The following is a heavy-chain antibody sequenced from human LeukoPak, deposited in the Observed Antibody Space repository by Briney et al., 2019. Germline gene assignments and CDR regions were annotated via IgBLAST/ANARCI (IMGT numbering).Heavy chain of an antibody. V-gene: IGHV4-39*07. CDR3: ARWSYDYVWGSYRYVFDY. D-gene: IGHD3-16*02. J-gene: IGHJ4*02. Sequence: PSETLSLTCTVSGGSISSSSYYWGWIRQPPGKGLEWIGSIYYSGSTYYNPSLKSRVTISVDTSKNQFSLKLSSVTAADTAVYYCARWSYDYVWGSYRYVFDYWGQGTLVTVSS. CDR2: IYYSGST. CDR1: GGSISSSSYY.